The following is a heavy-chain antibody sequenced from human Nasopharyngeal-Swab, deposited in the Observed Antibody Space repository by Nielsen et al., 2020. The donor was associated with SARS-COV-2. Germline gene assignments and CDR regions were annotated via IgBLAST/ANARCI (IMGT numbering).Heavy chain of an antibody. Sequence: ASVKVSCKASGYTFTSYYMHWVRQAPGQGLEWMGIINPSGGSTSYAQKFQGRVTITADESTSTAYMELSSLRSEDTAVYYCAPQRGDYVFQHWGQGTLVTVSS. J-gene: IGHJ1*01. CDR3: APQRGDYVFQH. V-gene: IGHV1-46*01. CDR2: INPSGGST. D-gene: IGHD4-17*01. CDR1: GYTFTSYY.